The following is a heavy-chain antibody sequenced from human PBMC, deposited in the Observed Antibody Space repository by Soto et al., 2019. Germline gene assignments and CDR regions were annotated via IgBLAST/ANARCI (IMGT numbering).Heavy chain of an antibody. CDR3: ARLSGSYNDRYFDD. J-gene: IGHJ4*02. D-gene: IGHD1-26*01. CDR1: GGSTTSSLYQ. CDR2: VYYNGNT. Sequence: SETLSLTCTVSGGSTTSSLYQLVWIRQPPGKGLEWIGNVYYNGNTYYNPSLKSRLTISVDTSNNQFSLKVKSVTAADTAVYYCARLSGSYNDRYFDDWGQGTLVTVSS. V-gene: IGHV4-39*01.